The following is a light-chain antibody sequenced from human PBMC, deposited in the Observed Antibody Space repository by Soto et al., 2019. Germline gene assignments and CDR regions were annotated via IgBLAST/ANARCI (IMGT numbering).Light chain of an antibody. CDR3: QQYETFSGT. Sequence: DIRVTQCPAAVSASVGDTGTVTCRASQSVSGWLAWYQQKPGEAPKLLIYDASALPRGVPSRFSGSGSGTKITLTIASLQPDDFATYYCQQYETFSGTFGPGTKVE. CDR1: QSVSGW. CDR2: DAS. V-gene: IGKV1-5*01. J-gene: IGKJ1*01.